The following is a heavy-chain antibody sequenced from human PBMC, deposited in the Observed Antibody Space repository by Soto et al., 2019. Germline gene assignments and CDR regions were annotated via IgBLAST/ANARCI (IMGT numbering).Heavy chain of an antibody. Sequence: SETLSLTCAVYGGSFSGYYWSWIRQPPGKGLEWIGEINHSGSTNYNPSLKSRVTISVDTSKNQFSLKLSSVTAADTAVYYCARWRDNPVAAAGTDAAQYSVRRDYFDYWGQGTLVTVSS. J-gene: IGHJ4*02. V-gene: IGHV4-34*01. CDR3: ARWRDNPVAAAGTDAAQYSVRRDYFDY. D-gene: IGHD6-13*01. CDR2: INHSGST. CDR1: GGSFSGYY.